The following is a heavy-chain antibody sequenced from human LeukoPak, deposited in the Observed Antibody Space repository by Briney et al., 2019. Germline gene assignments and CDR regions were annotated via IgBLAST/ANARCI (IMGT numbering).Heavy chain of an antibody. CDR3: VSFYETY. J-gene: IGHJ4*02. V-gene: IGHV3-74*01. CDR1: GNYW. CDR2: INSDGSWT. D-gene: IGHD2-2*01. Sequence: GGSLRLTCAASGNYWMHWVRQAPGKGLVWVSHINSDGSWTSYADSVKGRFTISKDNAKNTVYLQMNNLRAEDTAVYYCVSFYETYWGRGTLVTVSS.